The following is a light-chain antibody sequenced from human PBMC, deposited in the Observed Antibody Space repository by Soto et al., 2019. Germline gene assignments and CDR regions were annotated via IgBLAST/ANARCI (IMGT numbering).Light chain of an antibody. Sequence: QSALTQPPSASGSPGQPVTISCTGTSSDVGGYNYVSWYQQHPGKAPKLMIYEVSKRPSGVPDRFSGSKSGNTASLTVSGLQAEDEADYYCSSYAGSNTSYVFGTGTKVTVL. CDR3: SSYAGSNTSYV. CDR1: SSDVGGYNY. CDR2: EVS. V-gene: IGLV2-8*01. J-gene: IGLJ1*01.